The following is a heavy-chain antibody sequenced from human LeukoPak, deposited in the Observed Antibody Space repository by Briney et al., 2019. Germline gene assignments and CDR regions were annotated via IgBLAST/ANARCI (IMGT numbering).Heavy chain of an antibody. CDR1: GGSISSYY. V-gene: IGHV4-59*01. J-gene: IGHJ6*03. D-gene: IGHD4-17*01. CDR3: ARASVYGDYVGYYYYMDV. CDR2: IYYSGST. Sequence: SETLSLTCTVSGGSISSYYWSWIRQPPGKGLEWIGYIYYSGSTNYNPSLKSRVTISVDTSKNQFSLKLSSVTAADTAVYYCARASVYGDYVGYYYYMDVWGKGTTVTVSS.